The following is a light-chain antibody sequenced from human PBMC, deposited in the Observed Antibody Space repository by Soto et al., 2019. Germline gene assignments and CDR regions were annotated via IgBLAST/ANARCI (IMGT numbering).Light chain of an antibody. CDR1: ERIGSW. J-gene: IGKJ2*01. CDR3: QQTYSFPHT. CDR2: GAS. V-gene: IGKV1-12*01. Sequence: DVQMTQTPSSVSASVGDRVTITCRASERIGSWLAWYQQKPGKAPKLLIYGASNLQGKVPSRFSGSGFETDFALTISSLQPEDFATYYCQQTYSFPHTFGQGTKVEIK.